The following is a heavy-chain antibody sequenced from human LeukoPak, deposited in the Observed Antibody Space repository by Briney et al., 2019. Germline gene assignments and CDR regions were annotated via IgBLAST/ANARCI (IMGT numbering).Heavy chain of an antibody. D-gene: IGHD2-2*01. CDR2: INPSGGST. V-gene: IGHV1-46*01. CDR1: GYTFTSYY. CDR3: ARDGGFCSSTSCYAFY. J-gene: IGHJ4*02. Sequence: ASVKVSCKASGYTFTSYYMHWVRQAPGQGLEWMGIINPSGGSTTYAQKFQGRVTMTRDTSTSTVSMELSSLRSGDTAVYYCARDGGFCSSTSCYAFYWGQGTLVTVSS.